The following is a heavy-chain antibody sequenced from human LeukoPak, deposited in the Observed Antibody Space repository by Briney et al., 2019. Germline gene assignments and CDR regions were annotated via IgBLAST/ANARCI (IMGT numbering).Heavy chain of an antibody. J-gene: IGHJ4*02. Sequence: GESLKISCKGSGYSFTSYWIGWVRQMPGKGLEWMGIIYPGDSDTRYSPSFQGQVTISADKSISTAYLQWSSLKASDTAMYYCARPRRRDYYDSSGAFDYRGQGTLVTVSS. CDR3: ARPRRRDYYDSSGAFDY. V-gene: IGHV5-51*01. D-gene: IGHD3-22*01. CDR2: IYPGDSDT. CDR1: GYSFTSYW.